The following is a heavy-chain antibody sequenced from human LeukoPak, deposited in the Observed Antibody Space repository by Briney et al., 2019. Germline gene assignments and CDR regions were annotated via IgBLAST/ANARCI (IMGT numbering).Heavy chain of an antibody. J-gene: IGHJ6*03. D-gene: IGHD3-3*01. CDR3: ARDGAYYDFWSGFPPYYYYMDV. V-gene: IGHV4-59*01. CDR1: GGSISSYY. CDR2: IYYSGST. Sequence: SETLSLTCTVSGGSISSYYWSWIRQPPGKGLEWIGYIYYSGSTNYNPSLESRVTISVDTSKNQFSLKLSSVTAADTAVYYCARDGAYYDFWSGFPPYYYYMDVWGKGTTVTVSS.